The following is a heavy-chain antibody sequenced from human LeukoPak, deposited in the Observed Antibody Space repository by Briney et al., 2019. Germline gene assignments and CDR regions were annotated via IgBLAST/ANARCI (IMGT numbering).Heavy chain of an antibody. CDR3: ARSVNIVVVTATDY. Sequence: ASVKVSCKSSGYTSSNYGISWVRQTPGQGLEWMGWISAYNGNTNYAQKLQGRVTMTTDTSTSTAYMELRSLRSDDTAVYYCARSVNIVVVTATDYWGQGTLVTVSS. CDR2: ISAYNGNT. V-gene: IGHV1-18*01. J-gene: IGHJ4*02. CDR1: GYTSSNYG. D-gene: IGHD2-21*02.